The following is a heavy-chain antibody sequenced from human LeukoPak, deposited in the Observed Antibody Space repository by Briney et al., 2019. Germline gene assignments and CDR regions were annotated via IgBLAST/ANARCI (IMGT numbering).Heavy chain of an antibody. CDR3: ATGQNYGDYDRTVGIDV. D-gene: IGHD4-17*01. Sequence: ASVKVSCKASGYTFTSYYMHWVRQAPGQGLEWMGIINPSGGSTSYAQKFQGRVTMTRDTSTSTAYMELSSLRSEDTAVYYCATGQNYGDYDRTVGIDVWGQGTTVTVSS. CDR2: INPSGGST. CDR1: GYTFTSYY. J-gene: IGHJ6*02. V-gene: IGHV1-46*01.